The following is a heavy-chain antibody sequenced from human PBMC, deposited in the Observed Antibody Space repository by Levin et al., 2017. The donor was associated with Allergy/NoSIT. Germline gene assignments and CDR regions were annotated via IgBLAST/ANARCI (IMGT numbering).Heavy chain of an antibody. CDR3: ARVFGDVLEFDLYGMDV. Sequence: ASVKVSCKASGYTFTSYGISWVRQAPGQGLEWMGWISAYNGNTNYAQKLQGRVTMTTDTSTSTAYMELRSLRSDDTAVYYCARVFGDVLEFDLYGMDVWGQGTTVTVSS. J-gene: IGHJ6*02. D-gene: IGHD3-3*01. CDR2: ISAYNGNT. V-gene: IGHV1-18*01. CDR1: GYTFTSYG.